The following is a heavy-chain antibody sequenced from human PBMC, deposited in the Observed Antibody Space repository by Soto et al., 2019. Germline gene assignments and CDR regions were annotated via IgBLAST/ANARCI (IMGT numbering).Heavy chain of an antibody. Sequence: EVQLVESGGGLVQPGGSLRLSCAASGFTFSSYWMHWVRQAPGKGLEWVSRIDGDGSSTSYADSVKGRFTISRDNAKNTLYLQMDSLRAEDTAVYYCARDGADTYLPDYWGQGTLVTVSS. CDR3: ARDGADTYLPDY. J-gene: IGHJ4*02. CDR1: GFTFSSYW. CDR2: IDGDGSST. V-gene: IGHV3-74*01. D-gene: IGHD6-19*01.